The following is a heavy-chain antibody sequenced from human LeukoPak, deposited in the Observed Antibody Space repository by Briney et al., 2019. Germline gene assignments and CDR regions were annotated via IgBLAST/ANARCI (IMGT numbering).Heavy chain of an antibody. CDR2: IIPIFGTA. CDR1: GGTFSSYA. D-gene: IGHD3-10*01. CDR3: ASNLITMVRGAQRTYAFDI. Sequence: SVEVSCKASGGTFSSYAISWVRQAPGQGLEWMGGIIPIFGTANYAQKFQGRVTITADKSTSTAYMELSSLRSEDTAVYYCASNLITMVRGAQRTYAFDIWGQGTMVTVSS. J-gene: IGHJ3*02. V-gene: IGHV1-69*06.